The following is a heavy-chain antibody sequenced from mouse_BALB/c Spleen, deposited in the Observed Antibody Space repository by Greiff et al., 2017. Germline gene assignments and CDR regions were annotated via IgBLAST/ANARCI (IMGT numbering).Heavy chain of an antibody. J-gene: IGHJ4*01. V-gene: IGHV5-6-5*01. Sequence: EVKLVESGGGLVKPGGSLKLSCAASGFTFSSYAMSWVRQTPEKRLEWVASISSGGSTYYPDSVKGRFTISRDNARNILYLQMSSLRSEDTAMYYCARWLRAYYYAMDYWGEGTAVTVCS. CDR2: ISSGGST. D-gene: IGHD2-2*01. CDR3: ARWLRAYYYAMDY. CDR1: GFTFSSYA.